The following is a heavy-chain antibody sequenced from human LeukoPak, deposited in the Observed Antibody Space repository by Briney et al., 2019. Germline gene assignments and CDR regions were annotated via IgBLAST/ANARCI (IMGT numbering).Heavy chain of an antibody. V-gene: IGHV3-7*03. CDR3: TRENYVPDS. Sequence: GGSLRLSCVASGYMFSPYWMSWVRQTPGKGLEWVASISDGGRATYYVDSVRGRFTISRDDARNSLFLQMNGLRADDTAVYYCTRENYVPDSWGQGTLVTVSS. J-gene: IGHJ4*02. D-gene: IGHD3-10*02. CDR2: ISDGGRAT. CDR1: GYMFSPYW.